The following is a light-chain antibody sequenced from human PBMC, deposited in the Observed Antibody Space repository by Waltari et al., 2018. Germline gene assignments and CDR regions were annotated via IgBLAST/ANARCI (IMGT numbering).Light chain of an antibody. Sequence: SSELTQDPAVSVALGQTVRITCQGDSLRSYYASWYQQKPGQAPVVVIYGENNRPSGIPDRFSGSRSGNTASLSITGAQAEDEADYYCNSRDSTGNHFYVFGTGTKVTVL. J-gene: IGLJ1*01. CDR1: SLRSYY. CDR2: GEN. CDR3: NSRDSTGNHFYV. V-gene: IGLV3-19*01.